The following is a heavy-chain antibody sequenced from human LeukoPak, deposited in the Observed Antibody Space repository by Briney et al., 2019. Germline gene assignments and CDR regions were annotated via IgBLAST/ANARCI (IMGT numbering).Heavy chain of an antibody. V-gene: IGHV1-69*05. J-gene: IGHJ4*02. CDR3: ARVEGDILTGYYNNDY. D-gene: IGHD3-9*01. Sequence: ASVNVSCKASGYTFTGYYMHWVRQAPGQGLEWMGGIIPIFGTANYAQKFQGRVTITTDESTSTAYMELSSLRSEDTAVYYCARVEGDILTGYYNNDYWGQGTLVTVSS. CDR1: GYTFTGYY. CDR2: IIPIFGTA.